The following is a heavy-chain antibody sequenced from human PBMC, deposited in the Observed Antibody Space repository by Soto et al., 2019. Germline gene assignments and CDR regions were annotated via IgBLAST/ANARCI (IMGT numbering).Heavy chain of an antibody. CDR2: INPNSGGT. J-gene: IGHJ4*02. V-gene: IGHV1-2*02. Sequence: ASVKVSGKASGYTFSGFYMHWVRQAPGQGLEWMGWINPNSGGTKSAEKFQGRVTMTRDMSISTAYMELSRLTSDDTAVYYCASAAVTGTAGLDFWGQGTQVTVSS. CDR3: ASAAVTGTAGLDF. CDR1: GYTFSGFY. D-gene: IGHD6-19*01.